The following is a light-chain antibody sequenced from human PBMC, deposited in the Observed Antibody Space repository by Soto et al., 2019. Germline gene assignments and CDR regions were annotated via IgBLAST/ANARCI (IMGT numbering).Light chain of an antibody. CDR2: GVS. J-gene: IGKJ2*01. Sequence: VLTQSPDIVSMSRGGRATISCRASQPIGGDYLAWYQQRPGQAPRLLMFGVSTRAAGISDRFSGTGSGTDFNLTINSLEHEDVAGYYCQHYGSWYSFGQGTQVEI. CDR3: QHYGSWYS. CDR1: QPIGGDY. V-gene: IGKV3-20*01.